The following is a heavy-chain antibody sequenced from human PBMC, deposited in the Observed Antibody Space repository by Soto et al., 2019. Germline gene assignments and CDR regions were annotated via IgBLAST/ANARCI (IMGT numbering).Heavy chain of an antibody. J-gene: IGHJ6*03. D-gene: IGHD6-13*01. CDR3: ARGVAAAAKDYYYYYYMDV. CDR1: GYTFTSYG. Sequence: ASVKVSCKASGYTFTSYGISWVRQAPGQGLKWMGWISAYNGNTNYAQKLQGRVTMTTDTSTSTAYMELRSLRSDDTAVYYCARGVAAAAKDYYYYYYMDVWGKGTTVTVSS. CDR2: ISAYNGNT. V-gene: IGHV1-18*01.